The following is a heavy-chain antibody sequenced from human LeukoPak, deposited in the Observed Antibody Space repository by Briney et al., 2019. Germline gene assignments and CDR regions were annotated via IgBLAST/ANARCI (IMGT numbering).Heavy chain of an antibody. V-gene: IGHV3-23*01. D-gene: IGHD3-9*01. CDR3: AKAETYYDILTGFLGYYYGMDV. J-gene: IGHJ6*02. CDR1: GFTFSSYA. Sequence: PGGSLRLSCAASGFTFSSYAMSWVRQAPGKGLEWVSAISGSGGSTYYADSVKGRFTISRDNSKNTLYLQMNSLRAEDTAVYYCAKAETYYDILTGFLGYYYGMDVWGQGTTVTVSS. CDR2: ISGSGGST.